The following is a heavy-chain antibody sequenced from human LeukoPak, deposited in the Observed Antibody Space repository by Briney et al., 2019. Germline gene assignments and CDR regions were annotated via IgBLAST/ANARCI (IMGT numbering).Heavy chain of an antibody. J-gene: IGHJ4*02. CDR3: ATTYGSGTRFDY. CDR2: IYTSGST. CDR1: GGSISSYY. Sequence: KPSETLSLTCTVSGGSISSYYWSWIRQPPGKGLEWIGRIYTSGSTNYNPSLKSRVTISVDTSKNQFSLKLSSVTAADTAVYYCATTYGSGTRFDYWGQGTLVTVSS. V-gene: IGHV4-4*08. D-gene: IGHD3-10*01.